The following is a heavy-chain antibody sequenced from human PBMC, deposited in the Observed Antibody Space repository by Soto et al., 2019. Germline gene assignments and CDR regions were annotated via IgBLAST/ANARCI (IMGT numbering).Heavy chain of an antibody. Sequence: GESRKLSCKGSGYSFTSYWISWVRQMPGKGLEWMGRIDPSDSYTNYSPSFQGHVTISADKSISTAYLQWSSLKASDTAMYYCSSRQTTDGMDVWGQGTTVTVSS. V-gene: IGHV5-10-1*01. CDR3: SSRQTTDGMDV. CDR2: IDPSDSYT. D-gene: IGHD1-7*01. CDR1: GYSFTSYW. J-gene: IGHJ6*02.